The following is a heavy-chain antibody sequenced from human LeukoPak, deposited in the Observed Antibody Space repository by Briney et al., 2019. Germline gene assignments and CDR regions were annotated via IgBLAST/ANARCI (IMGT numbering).Heavy chain of an antibody. D-gene: IGHD1-1*01. Sequence: GRSLRLSCAASGFTFSSYGMHWVRQAPGKGLEWVSVIYGGVNTVYADSVQGRFTISRDNSKNTLYLQMSSLRAEDTAVYYCAKSPKTGFLFDYWGKGTLVTVSS. CDR1: GFTFSSYG. V-gene: IGHV3-NL1*01. CDR3: AKSPKTGFLFDY. CDR2: IYGGVNT. J-gene: IGHJ4*02.